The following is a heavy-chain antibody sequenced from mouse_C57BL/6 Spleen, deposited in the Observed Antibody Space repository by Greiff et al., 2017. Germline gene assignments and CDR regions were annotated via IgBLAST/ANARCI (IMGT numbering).Heavy chain of an antibody. J-gene: IGHJ2*01. D-gene: IGHD3-3*01. CDR1: GYTFTSYW. V-gene: IGHV1-69*01. CDR2: IDPSDSYT. CDR3: AREKRRLSCPSY. Sequence: QVQLQQPGAELVMPGASVKLSCKASGYTFTSYWMHWVKQRPGQGLEWIGEIDPSDSYTNYNQKFKGKSTLPVDKSSSTTYMQLSSLTSEDSAVYYCAREKRRLSCPSYWGQGTTLTVAS.